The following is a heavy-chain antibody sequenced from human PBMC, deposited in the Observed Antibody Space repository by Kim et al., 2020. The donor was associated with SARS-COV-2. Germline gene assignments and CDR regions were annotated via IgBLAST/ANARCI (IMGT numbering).Heavy chain of an antibody. CDR2: IDCGNGNT. Sequence: ASVKVSCKTSGHTFTRDSIHWVRQAPGQGLEWMGGIDCGNGNTKYSQNFQGRVTFTTDTSASTAYVELSSLRSEDSAVYYCLGGYYFDYWGQGTLVTVSS. CDR1: GHTFTRDS. CDR3: LGGYYFDY. V-gene: IGHV1-3*01. D-gene: IGHD2-15*01. J-gene: IGHJ4*02.